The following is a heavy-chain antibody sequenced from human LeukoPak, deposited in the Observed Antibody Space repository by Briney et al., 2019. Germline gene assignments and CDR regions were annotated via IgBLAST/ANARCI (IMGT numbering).Heavy chain of an antibody. CDR2: MYYSGST. Sequence: SETLSLTCTVSGGSISSDSNHWGWIRQPSGKGLEWIGTMYYSGSTYYNPALKSRVTMSMHTSKDEFSLKLSSVTAADTAVYYCARAGGQLSRGFDYWGQGTLVTVSS. D-gene: IGHD6-13*01. V-gene: IGHV4-39*07. CDR3: ARAGGQLSRGFDY. CDR1: GGSISSDSNH. J-gene: IGHJ4*02.